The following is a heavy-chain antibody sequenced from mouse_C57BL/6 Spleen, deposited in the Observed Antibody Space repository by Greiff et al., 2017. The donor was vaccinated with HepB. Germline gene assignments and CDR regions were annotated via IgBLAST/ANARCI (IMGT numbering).Heavy chain of an antibody. Sequence: EVLLVESGGGLVKPGGSLKLSCAASGFTFSSYAMSWVRQTPEQRLEWVATISDGGSYTYYPDNVKGRFTISRDNAKNNLYLQMSHLKSEGTAMYYGAGDGIYDGYSYFDYWGQGTTLTVSS. CDR2: ISDGGSYT. J-gene: IGHJ2*01. CDR1: GFTFSSYA. CDR3: AGDGIYDGYSYFDY. V-gene: IGHV5-4*01. D-gene: IGHD2-3*01.